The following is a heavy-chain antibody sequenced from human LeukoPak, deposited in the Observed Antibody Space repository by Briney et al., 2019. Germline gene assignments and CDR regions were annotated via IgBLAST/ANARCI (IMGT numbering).Heavy chain of an antibody. D-gene: IGHD3-10*01. CDR3: AKEGGTMVRGVIITEDYFDY. V-gene: IGHV1-69*01. J-gene: IGHJ4*02. CDR2: SIPIFGTA. CDR1: GGTFSSYA. Sequence: GSSVKVSCKASGGTFSSYAISWVRQAPGQGLEWMGGSIPIFGTANYAQKFQGRVTITADESTSTAYMELSSLRAEDTAVYYCAKEGGTMVRGVIITEDYFDYWGQGTLVTVSS.